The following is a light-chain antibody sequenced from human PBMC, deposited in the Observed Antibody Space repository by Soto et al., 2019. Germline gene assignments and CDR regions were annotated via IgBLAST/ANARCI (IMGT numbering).Light chain of an antibody. CDR2: AAS. CDR1: QSISGY. CDR3: QPSYSMPRT. J-gene: IGKJ2*01. Sequence: DIQMTQSPSSLSASVGDRVTITCRASQSISGYLNWYQQKPGKAPNLLIYAASNLQSGVPSRFSGSGSGTDFTLTISSLQPEDFATYHCQPSYSMPRTFGQGTKVEIK. V-gene: IGKV1-39*01.